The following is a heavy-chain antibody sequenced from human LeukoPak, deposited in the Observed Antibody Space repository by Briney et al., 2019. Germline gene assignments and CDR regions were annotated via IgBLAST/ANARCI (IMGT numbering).Heavy chain of an antibody. CDR3: ARGHVDTAMATYFDY. CDR1: GFTLTNYW. Sequence: GGSLRLSCAASGFTLTNYWMSWVRQAPGKGLEWVANVKQDGSGEYYVDSVKGRFTISRDNAKNSLYLQMNSLRAEDTAVYYCARGHVDTAMATYFDYWGQGTLVTVSS. V-gene: IGHV3-7*01. J-gene: IGHJ4*02. CDR2: VKQDGSGE. D-gene: IGHD5-18*01.